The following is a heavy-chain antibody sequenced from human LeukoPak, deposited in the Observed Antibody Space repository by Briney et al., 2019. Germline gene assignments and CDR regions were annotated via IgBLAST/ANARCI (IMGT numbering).Heavy chain of an antibody. Sequence: ASVKVSCKASGYTFTSYGISWVRQAPGQGLEWMGWISAYNGNSNYAQKLQGRVTMTTDTSTSTAYMELRSLRSDDTAVYYCARDARDNLTGFWVDYWGQGTLVTVSS. CDR3: ARDARDNLTGFWVDY. V-gene: IGHV1-18*01. D-gene: IGHD3-9*01. J-gene: IGHJ4*02. CDR2: ISAYNGNS. CDR1: GYTFTSYG.